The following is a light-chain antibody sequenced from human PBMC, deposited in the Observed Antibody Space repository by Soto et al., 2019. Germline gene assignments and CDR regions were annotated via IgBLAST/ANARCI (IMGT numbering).Light chain of an antibody. V-gene: IGLV2-23*02. CDR3: CSYAGSSIHVV. Sequence: QSALTQPASVSGSPGQSITISCTGTSSDVGSYNLVSWYQQHPGKAPKLMIYEVSKRPSGVSNRFSGSKSGNTASLTISGLQAEYEADYYCCSYAGSSIHVVFGGGTKLTVL. CDR2: EVS. CDR1: SSDVGSYNL. J-gene: IGLJ2*01.